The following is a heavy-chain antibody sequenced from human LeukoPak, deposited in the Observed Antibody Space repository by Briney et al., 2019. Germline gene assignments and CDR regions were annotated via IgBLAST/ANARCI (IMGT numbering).Heavy chain of an antibody. V-gene: IGHV4-34*01. CDR2: INHSGST. J-gene: IGHJ6*03. CDR3: ARHVGQYYDFWRGYYRGHYYYYYMDV. D-gene: IGHD3-3*01. CDR1: GGSFSGYY. Sequence: SETLSLTCAVYGGSFSGYYWSWIRQPPGKGLEWIGEINHSGSTNYNPSLKSRVTISVDTSKNQFSLKLSSVTAADTAVYYCARHVGQYYDFWRGYYRGHYYYYYMDVWGKGTTVTVSS.